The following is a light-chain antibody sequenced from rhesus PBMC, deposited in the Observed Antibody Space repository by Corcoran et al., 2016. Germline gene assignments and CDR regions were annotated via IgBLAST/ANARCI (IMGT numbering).Light chain of an antibody. Sequence: DIQMTQSPSSLSAPVGDTVTITCRASQSISSWLAWYQQNPGKGPKLLIDKASSLHSGVTSRFSGSGSGTDFTLTISSLQSEDFATYYCPQYSSSPLTFGQDTKVEIK. CDR3: PQYSSSPLT. CDR1: QSISSW. CDR2: KAS. V-gene: IGKV1-22*01. J-gene: IGKJ1*01.